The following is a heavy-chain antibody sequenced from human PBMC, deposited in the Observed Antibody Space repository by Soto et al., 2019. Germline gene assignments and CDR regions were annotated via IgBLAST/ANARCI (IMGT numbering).Heavy chain of an antibody. CDR2: ISGSGGST. J-gene: IGHJ5*02. Sequence: GGSLRLSCASSGCTFSSYAMIWVRQAPGKGLEWVSAISGSGGSTYYADSVKGRFTISRDNSKNTLYLQMNSLRAEDTAVYYCARIVVVVAATLRWFDPWGQGTLVTVSS. D-gene: IGHD2-15*01. CDR3: ARIVVVVAATLRWFDP. CDR1: GCTFSSYA. V-gene: IGHV3-23*01.